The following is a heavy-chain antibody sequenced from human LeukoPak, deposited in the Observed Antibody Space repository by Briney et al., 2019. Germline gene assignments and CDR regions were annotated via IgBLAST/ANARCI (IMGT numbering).Heavy chain of an antibody. CDR3: APLHCSSTSCPYFDY. D-gene: IGHD2-2*01. Sequence: ISGSGGSTYYADSVKGRFTISRDNSKNTLYLQMNSLRAEDTAVYYCAPLHCSSTSCPYFDYWGQGTLVTVSS. CDR2: ISGSGGST. V-gene: IGHV3-23*01. J-gene: IGHJ4*02.